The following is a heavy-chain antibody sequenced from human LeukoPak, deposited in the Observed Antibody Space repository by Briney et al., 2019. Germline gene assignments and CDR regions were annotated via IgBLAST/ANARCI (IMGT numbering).Heavy chain of an antibody. D-gene: IGHD6-19*01. CDR1: GFTFSSYA. J-gene: IGHJ4*02. Sequence: GGSLRLSCAASGFTFSSYAMTWVRQAPGKGLEWVSTISGSGGSTHYADSAKGRFTISRDNSKNTLYLQMNSLRAGDTAVYYCAKDRRTDYRGAWYWGQGTLVSVSS. CDR3: AKDRRTDYRGAWY. CDR2: ISGSGGST. V-gene: IGHV3-23*01.